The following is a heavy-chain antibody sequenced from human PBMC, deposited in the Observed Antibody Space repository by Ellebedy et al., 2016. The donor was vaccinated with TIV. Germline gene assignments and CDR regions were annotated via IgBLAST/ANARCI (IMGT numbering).Heavy chain of an antibody. D-gene: IGHD4-17*01. CDR3: ARRGSYGDYAVQVNSWFDT. V-gene: IGHV3-7*01. CDR1: GFSFRSYW. CDR2: IYQDGSDQ. Sequence: GESLKISCAASGFSFRSYWMSWVRQAPGKGLEWVANIYQDGSDQYYADSVKGRFTISRDNDNKSLFLQMNSLRVDDTDVYYCARRGSYGDYAVQVNSWFDTWGQGTLVSVSS. J-gene: IGHJ5*02.